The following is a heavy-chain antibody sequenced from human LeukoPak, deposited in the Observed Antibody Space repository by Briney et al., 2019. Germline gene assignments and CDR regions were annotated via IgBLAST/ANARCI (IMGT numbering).Heavy chain of an antibody. J-gene: IGHJ4*02. Sequence: PGGSLRLSCAASGFTFSSYAMSWVRQAPGKGLEWVSAISGSGGSTYYADSVKGRFTISRDNSKNTLYLQMNSLRAEDTAVYCCATVRFLEWSPFDYWGQGTLVTVSS. D-gene: IGHD3-3*01. CDR2: ISGSGGST. CDR3: ATVRFLEWSPFDY. CDR1: GFTFSSYA. V-gene: IGHV3-23*01.